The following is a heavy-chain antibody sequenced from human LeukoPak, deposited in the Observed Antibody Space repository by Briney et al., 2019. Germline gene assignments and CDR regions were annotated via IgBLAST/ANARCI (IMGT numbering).Heavy chain of an antibody. Sequence: SETLSLTCTVSGGSVSSSSYYWGWIRQPPGKGLEWIGSIYYSGSTYCNPSLKSRVTISVDMSKNQFSLKLSSVTAADTAVYYCARHVSDSNFYYYYYMNVWGKGTTVTVSS. V-gene: IGHV4-39*01. D-gene: IGHD4-11*01. CDR1: GGSVSSSSYY. CDR2: IYYSGST. J-gene: IGHJ6*03. CDR3: ARHVSDSNFYYYYYMNV.